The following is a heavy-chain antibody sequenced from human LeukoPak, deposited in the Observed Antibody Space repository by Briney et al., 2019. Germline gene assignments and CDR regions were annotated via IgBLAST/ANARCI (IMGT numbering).Heavy chain of an antibody. CDR3: VTYYFDSSGPKKNY. CDR1: GGSFSGYY. V-gene: IGHV4-34*01. Sequence: SETLSLTCAVYGGSFSGYYWSWVRQPPGKGLEWIGEINHSGSTNYNPSLKSRVTISVDTSKKQFSLKLSSVTAADTAVYYCVTYYFDSSGPKKNYWGQGTLVTVSS. J-gene: IGHJ4*02. D-gene: IGHD3-22*01. CDR2: INHSGST.